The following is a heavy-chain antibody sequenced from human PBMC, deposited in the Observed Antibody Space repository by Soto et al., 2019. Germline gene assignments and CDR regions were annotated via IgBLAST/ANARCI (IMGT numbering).Heavy chain of an antibody. Sequence: EVQLVESGGGLVKPGGSLRLSCAASGFTFSNAWMSWVRQAPGKGLEWVGRIKSKTDGGTTDYAAPVKGRFTISRDDSKNTLYLQMNSLKTEDTAVYYCTTYLRYSQLYGMDVWGQGTTVTVSS. CDR3: TTYLRYSQLYGMDV. CDR2: IKSKTDGGTT. CDR1: GFTFSNAW. D-gene: IGHD5-18*01. V-gene: IGHV3-15*01. J-gene: IGHJ6*02.